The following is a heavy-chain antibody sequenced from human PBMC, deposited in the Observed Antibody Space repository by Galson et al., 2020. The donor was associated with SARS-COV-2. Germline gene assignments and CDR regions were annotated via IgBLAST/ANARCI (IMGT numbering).Heavy chain of an antibody. CDR2: ISSSGSTI. Sequence: GGSLRLSCAASGFTFSSYEMNWVRQAPGKGLEWVSYISSSGSTIYYADSVKGRFTISRDNAKNSLYLQMNSLRAEDTAVYYCARDGATVTTFSYYYYGMDVWGQGTTVTVSS. V-gene: IGHV3-48*03. D-gene: IGHD4-4*01. CDR3: ARDGATVTTFSYYYYGMDV. CDR1: GFTFSSYE. J-gene: IGHJ6*02.